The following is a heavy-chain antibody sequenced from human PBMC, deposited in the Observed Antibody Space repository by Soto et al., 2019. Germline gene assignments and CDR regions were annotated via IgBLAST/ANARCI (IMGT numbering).Heavy chain of an antibody. CDR2: IHLGDFET. CDR1: GFDFSSYW. Sequence: PGESLKISCKASGFDFSSYWFGWVRQMPGKGLEWMAIIHLGDFETRYSPSFQGHFTISGDKSISTAYLQWSSLNASDTDIYYCARADVVDTIGIDYWGQGTLVTVSS. V-gene: IGHV5-51*01. D-gene: IGHD5-12*01. J-gene: IGHJ4*02. CDR3: ARADVVDTIGIDY.